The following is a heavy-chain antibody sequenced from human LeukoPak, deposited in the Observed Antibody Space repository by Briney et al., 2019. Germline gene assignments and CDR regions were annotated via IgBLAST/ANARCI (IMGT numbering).Heavy chain of an antibody. CDR3: ARAPRIEAGPRGDCFDP. J-gene: IGHJ5*02. CDR1: GGSISSYY. CDR2: IYTSGST. V-gene: IGHV4-4*07. Sequence: PSETLSLTCTVSGGSISSYYWSWIRQPAGKGLEWIGRIYTSGSTNYNPSLKSRVTISVDTSKNQFFLNLRSVTAADTAVDYCARAPRIEAGPRGDCFDPWGQGPVAPVSS. D-gene: IGHD6-13*01.